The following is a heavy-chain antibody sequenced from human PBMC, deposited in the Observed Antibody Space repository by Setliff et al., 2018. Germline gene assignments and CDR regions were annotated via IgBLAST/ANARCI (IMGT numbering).Heavy chain of an antibody. CDR3: ARWVGSSSSGYYYMDV. CDR2: IDSSSTWI. D-gene: IGHD1-26*01. CDR1: GFTFSSYT. Sequence: PGGSLRLSCAVSGFTFSSYTMNWVRQAPGQGLEWVSSIDSSSTWIYYADSVKGRFTISRDNAKNSLYLHMNSLRAEDTATYYCARWVGSSSSGYYYMDVWGKGTTVTVSS. J-gene: IGHJ6*03. V-gene: IGHV3-21*01.